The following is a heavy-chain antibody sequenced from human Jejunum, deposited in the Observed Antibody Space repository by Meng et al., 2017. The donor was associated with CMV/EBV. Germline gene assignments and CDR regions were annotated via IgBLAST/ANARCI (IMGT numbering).Heavy chain of an antibody. Sequence: CAAAGFTVSSNYMSWVRQAPGKGLEWVSLIYSGGSTYYADSVKGRFTISRDNSKNTLYLQMNSLRAEDSAVYSCARGRTTGYFDYWGQGTLVTVSS. CDR3: ARGRTTGYFDY. CDR1: GFTVSSNY. CDR2: IYSGGST. J-gene: IGHJ4*02. V-gene: IGHV3-53*01. D-gene: IGHD1-7*01.